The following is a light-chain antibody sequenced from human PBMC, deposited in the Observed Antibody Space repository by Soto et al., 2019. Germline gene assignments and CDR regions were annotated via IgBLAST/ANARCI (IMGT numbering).Light chain of an antibody. Sequence: EIVLTQSPGTLSLSPGERATLSCRSSQSVRSNYLAWYRRKPGQAPRLLFYGASNRATDIPGRFSGSGSGTDFTITITRLEPEDFALYYCQQYGRAPLTFGPGTMVEIK. CDR1: QSVRSNY. CDR2: GAS. V-gene: IGKV3-20*01. J-gene: IGKJ1*01. CDR3: QQYGRAPLT.